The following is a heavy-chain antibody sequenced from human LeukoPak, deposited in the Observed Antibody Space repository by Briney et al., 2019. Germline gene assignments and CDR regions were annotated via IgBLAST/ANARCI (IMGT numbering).Heavy chain of an antibody. V-gene: IGHV3-43*01. D-gene: IGHD3-22*01. CDR3: AKMAVENYYDSSDYSNYYMDA. CDR1: GFNFDDYT. J-gene: IGHJ6*03. Sequence: GGSLRLSSAASGFNFDDYTMHWLRQPPGKGLQWVSLISWDGGTIYYADSVKGRFTISRDNSKEVLYLQMDSLTTDDTALYYCAKMAVENYYDSSDYSNYYMDAWGKGTTVIVS. CDR2: ISWDGGTI.